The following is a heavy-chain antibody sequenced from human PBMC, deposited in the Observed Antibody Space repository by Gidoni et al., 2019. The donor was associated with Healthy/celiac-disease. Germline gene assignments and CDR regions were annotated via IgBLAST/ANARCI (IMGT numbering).Heavy chain of an antibody. CDR2: ISYDGSNK. CDR3: AKRYSSSEDAFDI. CDR1: GFTFSSHG. Sequence: QVQLVESGGGVVEPGWSLRLSCAASGFTFSSHGLHWVREAPGKGLEWVAVISYDGSNKYYADSVNGRFTISRDNSKNTLYLQMNSLRAEDTAVYYCAKRYSSSEDAFDIWGQGTMVTVSS. J-gene: IGHJ3*02. D-gene: IGHD6-13*01. V-gene: IGHV3-30*18.